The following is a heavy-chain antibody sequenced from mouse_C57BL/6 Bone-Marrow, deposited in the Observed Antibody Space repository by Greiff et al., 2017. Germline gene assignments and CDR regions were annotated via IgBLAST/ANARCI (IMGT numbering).Heavy chain of an antibody. D-gene: IGHD2-4*01. CDR1: GYTFTNYW. CDR2: IYPGGGYT. V-gene: IGHV1-63*01. CDR3: ARGYDYDEGFAY. J-gene: IGHJ3*01. Sequence: VKLQESGAELVRPGTSVKMSCKASGYTFTNYWIGWAKQRPGHGLEWIGDIYPGGGYTNYNEKFKGKATLTADKSSSTAYMQFSSLTSEDSAIYYCARGYDYDEGFAYWGQGTLVTVSA.